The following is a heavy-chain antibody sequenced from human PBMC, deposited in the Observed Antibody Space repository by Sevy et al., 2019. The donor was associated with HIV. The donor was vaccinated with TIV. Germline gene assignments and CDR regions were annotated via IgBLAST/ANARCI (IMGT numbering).Heavy chain of an antibody. CDR2: VKQDMSEK. CDR1: GFTFSSNW. J-gene: IGHJ4*02. CDR3: ARAQQITMLVVIGGLYFDF. V-gene: IGHV3-7*01. Sequence: GGSLRLSCATSGFTFSSNWMTWVRQAPRKGLEWVANVKQDMSEKYYADSVKGRFTISRDNAKNSLYLEMNSLRAEDTAVYYCARAQQITMLVVIGGLYFDFWGQGTLVTVSS. D-gene: IGHD3-22*01.